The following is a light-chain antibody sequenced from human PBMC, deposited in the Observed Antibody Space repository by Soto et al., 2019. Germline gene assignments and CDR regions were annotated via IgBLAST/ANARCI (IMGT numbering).Light chain of an antibody. CDR2: EAS. V-gene: IGKV1-5*03. CDR1: QTISNL. CDR3: QQYYRYPWT. J-gene: IGKJ1*01. Sequence: DIQMTQSPSTLSASVGDRVTITCRASQTISNLLAWYQQKPGKAPELLIYEASTLESGVPSRFSGSASGTEFTLTISSLQPDDFATYYCQQYYRYPWTFGQGTKVEIK.